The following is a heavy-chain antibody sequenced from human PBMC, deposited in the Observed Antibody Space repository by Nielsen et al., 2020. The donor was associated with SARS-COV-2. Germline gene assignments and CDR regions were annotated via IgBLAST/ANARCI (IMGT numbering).Heavy chain of an antibody. CDR3: ARGVSYDSSGYYYSGIWFDP. D-gene: IGHD3-22*01. V-gene: IGHV3-53*04. Sequence: GALKISCAASGFTVSSNYMSWVRQAPGKGLEWVSVIYSGGSTYYADSVKGRFTISRHNSKNTLYLQMNSLRAEDTAVYYCARGVSYDSSGYYYSGIWFDPWGQGTLVTVSS. J-gene: IGHJ5*02. CDR1: GFTVSSNY. CDR2: IYSGGST.